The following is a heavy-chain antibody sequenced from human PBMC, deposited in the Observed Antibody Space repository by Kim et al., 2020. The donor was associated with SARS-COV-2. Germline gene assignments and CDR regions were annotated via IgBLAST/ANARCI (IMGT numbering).Heavy chain of an antibody. J-gene: IGHJ4*02. Sequence: YGGERTYYADSVTGRLTISRDHYKNTLQRQMNSLRAEDTAVYYCARDSDYWGQGTLVTVSS. CDR3: ARDSDY. V-gene: IGHV3-53*01. CDR2: YGGERT.